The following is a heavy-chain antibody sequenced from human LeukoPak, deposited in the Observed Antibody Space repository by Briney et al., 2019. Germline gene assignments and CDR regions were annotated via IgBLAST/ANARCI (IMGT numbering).Heavy chain of an antibody. J-gene: IGHJ4*01. D-gene: IGHD6-13*01. CDR2: IRQDGGEK. CDR3: ARDGTAPGLYFDL. Sequence: PGGSLRLSCAVSGFTFTSYWMNWVRQAPGKGLEWVASIRQDGGEKSYVDSVKGRFTISRDNTKNSLYLQMSSLRAEDTAAYYCARDGTAPGLYFDLCGQGTLVTVSS. CDR1: GFTFTSYW. V-gene: IGHV3-7*01.